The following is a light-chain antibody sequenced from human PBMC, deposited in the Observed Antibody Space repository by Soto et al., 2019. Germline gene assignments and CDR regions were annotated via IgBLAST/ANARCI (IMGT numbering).Light chain of an antibody. CDR1: QTVSNN. J-gene: IGKJ4*01. Sequence: IVMTQSPATLSVSPGERATLSCRASQTVSNNLAWYQQKPGQGPRLLIYGASTRATGIPARFSGSGSGTEFTLTISSLQSEDFAVYYCQQYNRYPFTFGGGTKVEIK. CDR2: GAS. V-gene: IGKV3-15*01. CDR3: QQYNRYPFT.